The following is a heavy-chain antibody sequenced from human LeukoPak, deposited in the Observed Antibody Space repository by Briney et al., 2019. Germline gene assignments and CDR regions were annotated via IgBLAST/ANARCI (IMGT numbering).Heavy chain of an antibody. CDR3: AKVSGSYQVEYFQH. CDR1: GFTVSSNY. J-gene: IGHJ1*01. Sequence: GGSLRLSCAASGFTVSSNYMSWVRQAPGKGLEWVSAISGSGGSTYYADSVKGRFTISRDNSKNTLYLQMNSLRAEDTAVYYCAKVSGSYQVEYFQHWGQGTLVTVSS. CDR2: ISGSGGST. V-gene: IGHV3-23*01. D-gene: IGHD1-26*01.